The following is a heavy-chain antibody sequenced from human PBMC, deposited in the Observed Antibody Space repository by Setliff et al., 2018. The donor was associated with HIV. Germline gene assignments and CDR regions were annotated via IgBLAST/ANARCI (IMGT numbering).Heavy chain of an antibody. CDR1: GYSFTSYW. D-gene: IGHD2-15*01. CDR2: ISPGDSHI. J-gene: IGHJ6*02. CDR3: ARLGGICSGGSCTALAYTMDV. Sequence: GESLKISCKGSGYSFTSYWIAWVRQMPGKGLEWMGIISPGDSHIRYSPSFQSQVTISADKSINTAYLQWSSLMASDTAMYYCARLGGICSGGSCTALAYTMDVWGQGTTVTVSS. V-gene: IGHV5-51*01.